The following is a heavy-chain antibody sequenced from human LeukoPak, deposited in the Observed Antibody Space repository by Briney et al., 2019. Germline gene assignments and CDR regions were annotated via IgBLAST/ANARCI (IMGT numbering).Heavy chain of an antibody. D-gene: IGHD3-10*01. Sequence: GGPLRLSCAASGFPFSIYWMTWVRQAPGKGLEWVANIKPDGSEKYYVDSAKGRFTISRDNAKNSLYLQMNSLRAEDTAVYYCVRGSSGTVVRGVSWAWFDPWGQGTLVSVSS. CDR1: GFPFSIYW. V-gene: IGHV3-7*05. CDR2: IKPDGSEK. CDR3: VRGSSGTVVRGVSWAWFDP. J-gene: IGHJ5*02.